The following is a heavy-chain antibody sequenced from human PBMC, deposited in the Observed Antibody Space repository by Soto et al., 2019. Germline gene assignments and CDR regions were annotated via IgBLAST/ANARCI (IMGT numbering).Heavy chain of an antibody. V-gene: IGHV1-18*01. CDR3: ARPYYDSSGYYGGYYYYYGMDV. CDR1: GYTFTSYG. Sequence: GASVKDSCKASGYTFTSYGISWVRQAPGQGLEWMGWISAYNGNTNYAQKLQGRVTMTTDTSTSTAYMELRSLRSDDTAVYYCARPYYDSSGYYGGYYYYYGMDVWGQGTTVTVS. J-gene: IGHJ6*02. CDR2: ISAYNGNT. D-gene: IGHD3-22*01.